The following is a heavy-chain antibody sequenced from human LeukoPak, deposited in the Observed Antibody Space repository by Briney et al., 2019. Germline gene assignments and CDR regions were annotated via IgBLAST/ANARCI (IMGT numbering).Heavy chain of an antibody. CDR3: ARLGNWNQIFYYYYGMDV. V-gene: IGHV3-48*04. CDR2: ISSSSSTI. CDR1: GFTFSSYS. D-gene: IGHD1-1*01. J-gene: IGHJ6*02. Sequence: PGGSLRLSCAASGFTFSSYSMNWVRQAPGKGLEWVSYISSSSSTIYYADSVKGRFTISRDNAKNSLYLQMNSLRAEDTAVYYCARLGNWNQIFYYYYGMDVWGQGTTVTVSS.